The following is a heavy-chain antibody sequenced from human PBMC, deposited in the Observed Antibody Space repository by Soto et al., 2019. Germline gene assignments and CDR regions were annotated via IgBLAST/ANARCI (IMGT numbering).Heavy chain of an antibody. J-gene: IGHJ4*02. CDR2: IGGGASST. Sequence: EVQLLESGGGLVQPGGSLRLSCAASGFTFSLSVMSWVRQAPGKGLEWVSGIGGGASSTSYADSVKGRFTISRDNSQNTLYLQMNSLRVEDTAVYYCAKPGGFGSGWSDYWGQGTLVTVSS. V-gene: IGHV3-23*01. CDR1: GFTFSLSV. D-gene: IGHD6-19*01. CDR3: AKPGGFGSGWSDY.